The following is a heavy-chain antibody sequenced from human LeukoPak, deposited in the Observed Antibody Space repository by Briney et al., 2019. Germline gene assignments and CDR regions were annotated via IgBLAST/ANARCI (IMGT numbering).Heavy chain of an antibody. V-gene: IGHV4-4*07. CDR2: SYISGST. CDR1: GGSISSYY. CDR3: ARDQELGF. Sequence: SKTLSLTCTVSGGSISSYYWSWIRQPAGKGLEWIGRSYISGSTDYNPSLKSRVTVSVDTSQNQFSLKLTSVTAADTAVYYCARDQELGFWGQGTLVTVSS. D-gene: IGHD3-10*01. J-gene: IGHJ4*02.